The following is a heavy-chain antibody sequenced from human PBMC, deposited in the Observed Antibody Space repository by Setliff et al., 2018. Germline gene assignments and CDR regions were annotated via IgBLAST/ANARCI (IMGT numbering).Heavy chain of an antibody. CDR3: ARGGPTLTISRVLVVSSFDP. D-gene: IGHD3-3*01. Sequence: SETLSLTCTVSGDSISSGYYYWTWIRQSAGKGLEWIGHFYTSGNTNYNPSLKSRVTISVDTSKNQFSLKLSSVTAADTATYYCARGGPTLTISRVLVVSSFDPWGQGSRVTVS. J-gene: IGHJ5*02. V-gene: IGHV4-61*09. CDR1: GDSISSGYYY. CDR2: FYTSGNT.